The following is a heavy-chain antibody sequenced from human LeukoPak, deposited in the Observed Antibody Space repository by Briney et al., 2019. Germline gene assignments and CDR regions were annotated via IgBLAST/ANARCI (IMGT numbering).Heavy chain of an antibody. D-gene: IGHD1-14*01. CDR2: INPNSGGT. Sequence: ASVKVSCKASGYTFTGYYMHWVRQAPGQGLEWMGRINPNSGGTNYAQKFQGRVTMTRDTSISTAYMELSRLRSDDTAVYYCARGSAPDDYYYYGMDVWGQGTTVTVSS. V-gene: IGHV1-2*06. CDR3: ARGSAPDDYYYYGMDV. J-gene: IGHJ6*02. CDR1: GYTFTGYY.